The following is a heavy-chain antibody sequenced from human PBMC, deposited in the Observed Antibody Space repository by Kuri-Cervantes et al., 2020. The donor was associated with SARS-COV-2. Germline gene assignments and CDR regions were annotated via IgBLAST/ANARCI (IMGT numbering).Heavy chain of an antibody. D-gene: IGHD3-10*01. V-gene: IGHV3-7*03. CDR1: GFTFTGYW. J-gene: IGHJ3*01. Sequence: GESLKISCAASGFTFTGYWMSWVRQAPGKGLEWVGNVRPDGNSKGYVDAVKGRFTISRDNAKNSLYLQMDSLSAEDTAVYYCARDDRAGHFDVWGQGTMVTVSS. CDR2: VRPDGNSK. CDR3: ARDDRAGHFDV.